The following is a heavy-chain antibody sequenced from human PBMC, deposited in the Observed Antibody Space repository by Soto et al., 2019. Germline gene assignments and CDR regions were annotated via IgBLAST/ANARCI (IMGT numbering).Heavy chain of an antibody. D-gene: IGHD3-3*01. CDR3: ASLSGDFWSGYSGSYYYGMDV. V-gene: IGHV4-4*02. CDR1: GGSISSSNW. J-gene: IGHJ6*02. CDR2: IYHSGST. Sequence: QVQLQESGPGLVKPSGTLSLTCAVSGGSISSSNWWSWVRQPPGKGLEWIGEIYHSGSTNYNPSRRSRVTISVDKSKNHFSLKLCCVTAAETAVYYCASLSGDFWSGYSGSYYYGMDVWGQGTTVTVSS.